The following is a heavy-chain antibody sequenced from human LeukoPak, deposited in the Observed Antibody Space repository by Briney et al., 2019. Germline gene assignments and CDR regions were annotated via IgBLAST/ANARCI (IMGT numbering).Heavy chain of an antibody. CDR2: ISAYNGNT. CDR3: ARDKDEDYDTSGMFQY. Sequence: ASVKVSCKASGYTFTNFGISWARQAPGQRPEWMGWISAYNGNTNYAQNVQDRVTLTTDTSTTTAYMELRSLKSDDTAVYYCARDKDEDYDTSGMFQYWGQGTLVTVSS. V-gene: IGHV1-18*01. D-gene: IGHD3-22*01. J-gene: IGHJ1*01. CDR1: GYTFTNFG.